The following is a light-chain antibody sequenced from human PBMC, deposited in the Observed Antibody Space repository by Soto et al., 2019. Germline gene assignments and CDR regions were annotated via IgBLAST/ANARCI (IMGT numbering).Light chain of an antibody. Sequence: ETVLTQSPGTLSLSPGERASLSCRASQSISGRYLAWYQQKPGQAPRLLIDDASSRATGIPDRFSGSGSETDIILTITRLEPEDFAADYCQQYVATPHTFGRGTKVEIK. CDR3: QQYVATPHT. V-gene: IGKV3-20*01. CDR1: QSISGRY. J-gene: IGKJ4*01. CDR2: DAS.